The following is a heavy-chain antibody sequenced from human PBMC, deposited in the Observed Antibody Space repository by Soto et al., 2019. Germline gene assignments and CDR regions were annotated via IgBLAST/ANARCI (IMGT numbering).Heavy chain of an antibody. Sequence: PGGSLRLSCAASGFSFIRYAMGWGRQAPGQGLEWISGITGSGDVSNYADSVKGRFIISRDNSNNTLSLQMNSLRVEDTAIYYCAKVRSTTIFDVVSLFDYWGQGTLVTVSS. V-gene: IGHV3-23*01. D-gene: IGHD3-3*01. CDR1: GFSFIRYA. CDR2: ITGSGDVS. CDR3: AKVRSTTIFDVVSLFDY. J-gene: IGHJ4*02.